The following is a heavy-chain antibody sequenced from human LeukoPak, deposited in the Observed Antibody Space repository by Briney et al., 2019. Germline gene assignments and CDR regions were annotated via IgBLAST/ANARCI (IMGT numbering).Heavy chain of an antibody. CDR1: GYTFTGYY. CDR2: INPNSGGT. CDR3: ARDGGWYKRGLDHYYYYMDV. Sequence: ASVKVSCKASGYTFTGYYMHWVRQAPGQGPEWMGWINPNSGGTNYAQKFQGRVTMTRDTSISTAYMELSRLRSDDTAVYYCARDGGWYKRGLDHYYYYMDVWGKGTTVTVSS. D-gene: IGHD6-19*01. V-gene: IGHV1-2*02. J-gene: IGHJ6*03.